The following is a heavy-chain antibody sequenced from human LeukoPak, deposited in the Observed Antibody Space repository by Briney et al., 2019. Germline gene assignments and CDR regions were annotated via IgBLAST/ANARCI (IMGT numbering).Heavy chain of an antibody. CDR1: GFTVSSNY. CDR2: IYCGGST. J-gene: IGHJ4*02. Sequence: QPGGSLRLSCAASGFTVSSNYMSWVRRATGRGLEWVSVIYCGGSTYYADSGRGRFTISRDPFKKTLYLQMNRLRSEDTDVYYCARWFFKQRGLDYWGQGTLVTVSS. V-gene: IGHV3-66*01. D-gene: IGHD3-10*01. CDR3: ARWFFKQRGLDY.